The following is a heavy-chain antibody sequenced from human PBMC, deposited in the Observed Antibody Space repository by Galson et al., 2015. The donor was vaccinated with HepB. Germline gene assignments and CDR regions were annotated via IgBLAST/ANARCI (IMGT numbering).Heavy chain of an antibody. V-gene: IGHV3-48*02. J-gene: IGHJ6*02. CDR1: GFTFSSYS. CDR2: ISSSSSTI. D-gene: IGHD3-10*01. Sequence: SLRLSCAASGFTFSSYSMNWVRQAPGKGLEWVSYISSSSSTIYYADSVKGRFTISRDNAKNSLYLQMNSLRDEDTAVYYCARDVGSGEFGVYYYGMDVWGQGTTVTVSS. CDR3: ARDVGSGEFGVYYYGMDV.